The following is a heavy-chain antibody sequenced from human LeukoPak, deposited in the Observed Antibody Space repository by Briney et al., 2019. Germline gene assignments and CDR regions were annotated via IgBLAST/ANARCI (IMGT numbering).Heavy chain of an antibody. D-gene: IGHD1-1*01. J-gene: IGHJ4*02. CDR3: AAFATSNAQWYNFDF. CDR1: GFTFSGYS. CDR2: ISSSSNYI. Sequence: GGSLRLSCAASGFTFSGYSMNWVRQAPGKGLEWVSSISSSSNYIHHADSVKGRLTISRDNSKNSLYLQVNSLRAEDTAVYYCAAFATSNAQWYNFDFWGQGTLVTVS. V-gene: IGHV3-21*01.